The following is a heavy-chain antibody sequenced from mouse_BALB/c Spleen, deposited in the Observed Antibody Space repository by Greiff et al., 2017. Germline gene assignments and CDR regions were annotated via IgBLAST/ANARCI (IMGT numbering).Heavy chain of an antibody. D-gene: IGHD2-4*01. Sequence: QVQLKESGPGLVAPSQSLSITCTVSGFSLTSYGVHWVRQPPGKGLEWLGVIWAGGSTNYNSALMSRLSISKDNSKSQVFLKMNSLQTDDTAMYYCAIYDYDGFAYWGQGTLVTVSA. CDR2: IWAGGST. V-gene: IGHV2-9*02. CDR3: AIYDYDGFAY. J-gene: IGHJ3*01. CDR1: GFSLTSYG.